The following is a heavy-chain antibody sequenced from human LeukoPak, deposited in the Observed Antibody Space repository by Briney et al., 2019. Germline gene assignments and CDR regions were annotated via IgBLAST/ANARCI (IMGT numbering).Heavy chain of an antibody. CDR2: ISSSGSTI. V-gene: IGHV3-48*03. Sequence: PGGSLRLSCAASGFTFSSYEMNWVRQAPGKGLEWVSYISSSGSTIYYADSVKGRFTISRDNSKNTLYLQMNSLRAEDTAVYYCAKDTGGSYYLGYFDYWGQGTLVTVSS. CDR3: AKDTGGSYYLGYFDY. J-gene: IGHJ4*02. CDR1: GFTFSSYE. D-gene: IGHD1-26*01.